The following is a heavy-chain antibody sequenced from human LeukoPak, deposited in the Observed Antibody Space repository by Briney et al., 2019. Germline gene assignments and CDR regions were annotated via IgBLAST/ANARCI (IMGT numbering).Heavy chain of an antibody. CDR2: IYYSGST. CDR3: ARDLPYYDFWSGYSLSNVFDY. J-gene: IGHJ4*02. V-gene: IGHV4-39*02. CDR1: GGSISSSSYY. D-gene: IGHD3-3*01. Sequence: SETLSLTCTVSGGSISSSSYYWGWIRQPPGKGLEWIGSIYYSGSTYYNPSLKSRVTISVDTSKNQFSLKLSSVTAADTAVYYCARDLPYYDFWSGYSLSNVFDYWGQGTLVTVSS.